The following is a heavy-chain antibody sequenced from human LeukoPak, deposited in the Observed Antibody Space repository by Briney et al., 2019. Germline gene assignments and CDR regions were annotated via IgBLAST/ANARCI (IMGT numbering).Heavy chain of an antibody. CDR3: ARGRLKQWLVRYADYYYGMDV. CDR2: INHSGST. J-gene: IGHJ6*02. V-gene: IGHV4-34*01. D-gene: IGHD6-19*01. Sequence: KPSETLSLTCAVYGGSFSGYYWSWIRQPPGKGLEWIGEINHSGSTNYNPSLKSRVTISVDTSKNQFSLKLSSVPAADTAVYYCARGRLKQWLVRYADYYYGMDVWGQGTTVTVS. CDR1: GGSFSGYY.